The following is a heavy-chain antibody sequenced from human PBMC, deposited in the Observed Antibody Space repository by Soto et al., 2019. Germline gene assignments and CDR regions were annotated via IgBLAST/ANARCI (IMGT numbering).Heavy chain of an antibody. J-gene: IGHJ6*02. CDR1: GYTFTSYG. V-gene: IGHV1-18*04. D-gene: IGHD6-13*01. Sequence: ASVKVSCKASGYTFTSYGISWVRQAPGQGLEWMGWISAYNGNTNYAQKLQGRVTMTTEKSTSTAYMELRSLRSDDTAVYYCARDPESSSWISYYYYGMDVWGQGTTVTVSS. CDR3: ARDPESSSWISYYYYGMDV. CDR2: ISAYNGNT.